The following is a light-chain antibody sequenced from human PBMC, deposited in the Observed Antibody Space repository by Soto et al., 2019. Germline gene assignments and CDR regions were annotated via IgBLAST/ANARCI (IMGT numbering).Light chain of an antibody. V-gene: IGKV3-20*01. CDR3: HQYGATPGT. CDR1: QSVTNNY. CDR2: GAS. Sequence: EIVLTQSPDTLSLSPGERVTLSCRASQSVTNNYLAWYQQKPGQVPRLLIHGASSRAADTPERFSGSGSGTDFTLTISRLEPEDFALYYCHQYGATPGTFGQGTKLDIK. J-gene: IGKJ1*01.